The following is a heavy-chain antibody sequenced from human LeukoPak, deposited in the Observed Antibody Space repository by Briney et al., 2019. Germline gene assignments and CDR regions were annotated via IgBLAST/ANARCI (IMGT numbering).Heavy chain of an antibody. CDR2: IYYSGST. J-gene: IGHJ4*02. CDR1: GGSISSYY. CDR3: ATEKVGYTLDY. V-gene: IGHV4-59*12. Sequence: MPSETLSLTCTVSGGSISSYYWSWIRQPPGKGLEWIGYIYYSGSTNYNPSLKSRVTISVDTSKNQFSLKLSSVTAADTAVYYCATEKVGYTLDYWGQGTLVTVSS. D-gene: IGHD3-16*02.